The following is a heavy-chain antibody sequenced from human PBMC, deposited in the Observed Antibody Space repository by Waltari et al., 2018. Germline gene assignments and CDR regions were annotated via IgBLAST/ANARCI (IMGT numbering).Heavy chain of an antibody. V-gene: IGHV4-39*01. CDR1: GVSITSNRHY. J-gene: IGHJ3*01. Sequence: QLQLQESGPRLVRPSETLSLICRVSGVSITSNRHYWAWIRQSPGQGLEWIGTGSYSGTTYITPTLKSRVSVSRDRSKNQVSLILGSVTAADMAVYYCATYIGASVGTAAFDVWGQGTMVTVSS. CDR3: ATYIGASVGTAAFDV. CDR2: GSYSGTT. D-gene: IGHD5-12*01.